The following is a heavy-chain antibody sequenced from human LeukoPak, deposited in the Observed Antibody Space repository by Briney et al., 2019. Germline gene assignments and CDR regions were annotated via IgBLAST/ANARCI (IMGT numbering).Heavy chain of an antibody. D-gene: IGHD6-13*01. CDR2: VSDSGSTK. J-gene: IGHJ4*02. CDR1: GFIFSDYY. Sequence: PGGSLRVSCAASGFIFSDYYMSWIRQAPGKGLEWISYVSDSGSTKYYADSVKGRFTISRDNDKNSLLLQMDSLRVEDTAIYYCARETGSTWNAPIDYWGQGILVTVSS. CDR3: ARETGSTWNAPIDY. V-gene: IGHV3-11*01.